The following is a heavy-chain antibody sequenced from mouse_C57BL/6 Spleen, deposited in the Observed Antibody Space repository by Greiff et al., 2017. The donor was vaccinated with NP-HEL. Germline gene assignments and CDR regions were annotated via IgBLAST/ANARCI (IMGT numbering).Heavy chain of an antibody. J-gene: IGHJ2*01. CDR3: ARSWYSGRFDY. CDR2: ITTNDGGT. CDR1: GYTFTDYY. V-gene: IGHV1-26*01. D-gene: IGHD1-1*01. Sequence: VQLQQSGPELVKPGASVKISCTASGYTFTDYYMNWVQQSHGKSLEWIGDITTNDGGTCYTQKFKGQATFTVDKSYNTVYMELRSLTSEDSAVDYCARSWYSGRFDYWGQGTTLTVSS.